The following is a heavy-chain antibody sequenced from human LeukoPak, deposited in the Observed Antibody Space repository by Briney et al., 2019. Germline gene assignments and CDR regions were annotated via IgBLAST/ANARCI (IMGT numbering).Heavy chain of an antibody. CDR1: GFTFSSYG. CDR2: IWYDGSNK. J-gene: IGHJ4*02. Sequence: GGSLRLSCAASGFTFSSYGMRWVRQAPGKGLEWVAVIWYDGSNKYYADSVKGRFTISRDNSKNTLYLQMNSLRAEDTAVYYCARGDCTSTSCGEPFDYWGQGTLVTVSS. V-gene: IGHV3-33*01. D-gene: IGHD2-2*01. CDR3: ARGDCTSTSCGEPFDY.